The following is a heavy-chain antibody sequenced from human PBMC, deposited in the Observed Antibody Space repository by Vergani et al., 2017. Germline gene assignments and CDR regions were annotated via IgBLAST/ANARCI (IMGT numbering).Heavy chain of an antibody. CDR1: GFTFSSYG. D-gene: IGHD2-2*01. CDR3: AKGTLRYCSSTSCFYGMDV. Sequence: QVQLVESGGGVVQPGRSLRLSCAASGFTFSSYGMHWVRQAPGKGLEWVAVISYDGSNKYYADSVKGRFTISRDNSKNTLYLQMNSLRAEDTAVYYCAKGTLRYCSSTSCFYGMDVWGQGTTVTVSS. V-gene: IGHV3-30*18. CDR2: ISYDGSNK. J-gene: IGHJ6*02.